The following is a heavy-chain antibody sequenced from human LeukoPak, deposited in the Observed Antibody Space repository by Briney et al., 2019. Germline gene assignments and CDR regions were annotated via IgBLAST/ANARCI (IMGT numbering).Heavy chain of an antibody. CDR2: IWYDGNNK. V-gene: IGHV3-33*06. Sequence: AGSLTLSCAASGFTFSTYGMNWVRQAAGKGLEWVAIIWYDGNNKYYADSAKGRFTISRDNSKNTLYLQMNSLRADDTAVYYCAKSYDNHNWYFHLWGRGTLVTVSS. J-gene: IGHJ2*01. CDR3: AKSYDNHNWYFHL. CDR1: GFTFSTYG. D-gene: IGHD3-10*01.